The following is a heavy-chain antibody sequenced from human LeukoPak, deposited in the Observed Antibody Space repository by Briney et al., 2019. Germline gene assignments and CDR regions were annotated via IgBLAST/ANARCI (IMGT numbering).Heavy chain of an antibody. J-gene: IGHJ3*02. CDR1: GYTFTSYG. CDR2: ISAYNGNT. D-gene: IGHD1-7*01. V-gene: IGHV1-18*01. CDR3: ASITGTTLDAFDI. Sequence: ASVKVSCKASGYTFTSYGISWVRQAPGQGLEWMGWISAYNGNTNYAQKLQGRVTMTTDTSTSTAYMELSSLRSEDTAVYYCASITGTTLDAFDIWGQGTMVTVSS.